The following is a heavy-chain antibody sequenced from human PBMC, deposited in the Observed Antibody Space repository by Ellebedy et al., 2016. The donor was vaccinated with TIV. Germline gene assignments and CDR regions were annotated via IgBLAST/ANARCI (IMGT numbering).Heavy chain of an antibody. D-gene: IGHD6-13*01. CDR2: IYYSGST. V-gene: IGHV4-30-4*01. J-gene: IGHJ4*02. Sequence: SETLSLTXTVSGGSISSGDYYWSWIRQPPGKGLEWIGYIYYSGSTYYNPSLKSRVTISVDMSKNQFSLKLSSVTAADTAVYYCARCGRIAAAVDFDYWGQGTLVTVSS. CDR3: ARCGRIAAAVDFDY. CDR1: GGSISSGDYY.